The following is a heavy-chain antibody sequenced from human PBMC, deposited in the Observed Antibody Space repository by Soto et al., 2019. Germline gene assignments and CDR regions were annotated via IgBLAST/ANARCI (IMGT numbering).Heavy chain of an antibody. V-gene: IGHV1-3*01. CDR1: GYTFTSYA. J-gene: IGHJ1*01. CDR2: INAGNGNT. CDR3: ARAPSLAAAGRGEYFQH. D-gene: IGHD6-13*01. Sequence: QVQLVQSGAEVKKPGASVKVSCKASGYTFTSYAMHWVRQAPGQRREWMGWINAGNGNTKYSQKFQGRVTITRDTSARTAYMELSSLGSEDTAVYYCARAPSLAAAGRGEYFQHWGQGTLVTVSS.